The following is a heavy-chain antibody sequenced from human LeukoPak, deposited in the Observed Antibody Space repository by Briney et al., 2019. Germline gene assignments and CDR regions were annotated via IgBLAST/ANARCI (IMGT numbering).Heavy chain of an antibody. D-gene: IGHD1-26*01. CDR3: ARALGVGVTAGGY. CDR2: IYNSGST. Sequence: PGGSLRLSCAVSGFTVSSNYMSWVRQAPGKGLEWVSVIYNSGSTFYADSVQGRFTISRDNSENTLYLQMNSLRAEDTAVYYCARALGVGVTAGGYWCQGTLVTVSS. V-gene: IGHV3-53*01. J-gene: IGHJ4*02. CDR1: GFTVSSNY.